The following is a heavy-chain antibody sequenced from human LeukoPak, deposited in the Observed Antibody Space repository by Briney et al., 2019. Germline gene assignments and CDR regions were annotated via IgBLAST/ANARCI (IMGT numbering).Heavy chain of an antibody. CDR1: GYTLTTHY. J-gene: IGHJ3*02. CDR2: INPSGGST. D-gene: IGHD6-13*01. V-gene: IGHV1-46*01. Sequence: ASVKVSCKASGYTLTTHYMHWVRQAPGQGLESMGIINPSGGSTSYAQKFQGRVTMTRDMSTNTVYMELSSLRSEDTAVYFCARAIGTAGGAFAIWGQGTMVTVSS. CDR3: ARAIGTAGGAFAI.